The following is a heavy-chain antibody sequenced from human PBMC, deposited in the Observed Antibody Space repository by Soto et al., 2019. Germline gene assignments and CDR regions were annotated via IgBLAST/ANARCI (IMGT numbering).Heavy chain of an antibody. J-gene: IGHJ5*02. V-gene: IGHV4-59*01. CDR2: IFYSGRSGST. Sequence: PSETLSLTCSVSGGSINSYYWSWIRQPPGKGLEWIGYIFYSGRSGSTNYNPSLQSRVTISVDTSKNHFSLKMSSVNAAAMAVFYFVKTALGCLDHWGQGTLVTVSS. CDR3: VKTALGCLDH. D-gene: IGHD2-21*02. CDR1: GGSINSYY.